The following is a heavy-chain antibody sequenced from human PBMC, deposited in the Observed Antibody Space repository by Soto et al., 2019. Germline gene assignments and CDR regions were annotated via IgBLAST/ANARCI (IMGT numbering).Heavy chain of an antibody. Sequence: EVQLLESGGGLVQPGGSLRLSCAASGFTFSSYAMSWVRQAPGKGLEWVSAISGSGGSTYYADSVKGRFTISRDNSKNPLYLQMNSLRAEDTAVYYCAKHPRGLYGMDVWGQGTTVTVSS. CDR1: GFTFSSYA. V-gene: IGHV3-23*01. CDR2: ISGSGGST. J-gene: IGHJ6*02. D-gene: IGHD1-26*01. CDR3: AKHPRGLYGMDV.